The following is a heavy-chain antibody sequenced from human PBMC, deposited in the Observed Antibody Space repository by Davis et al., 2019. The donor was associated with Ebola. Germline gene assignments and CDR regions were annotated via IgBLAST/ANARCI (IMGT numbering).Heavy chain of an antibody. V-gene: IGHV1-2*02. CDR3: ARDIVVVPAARYYYYGMDV. D-gene: IGHD2-2*01. Sequence: AASVKVSCKASGYTFNDYFIHWVRQAPGQGLEWMGWINPISGATDYAQKFQGRVTMTRDTSISTAYMELSRLRSDDTAVYYCARDIVVVPAARYYYYGMDVWGQGTTVTVSS. J-gene: IGHJ6*02. CDR2: INPISGAT. CDR1: GYTFNDYF.